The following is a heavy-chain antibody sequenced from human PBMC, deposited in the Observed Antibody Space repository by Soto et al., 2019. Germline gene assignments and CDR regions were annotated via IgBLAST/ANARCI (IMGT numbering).Heavy chain of an antibody. CDR2: ISYDGSNK. V-gene: IGHV3-30-3*01. CDR3: ARTGAYDFWSGYSYYYYYGMDV. Sequence: QVQLVESGGGVVQPGRSLRLSCAASGFTFSSYAMHWVRQAPSKGLEWVAVISYDGSNKYYADSVKGRFTISRDNSKNTLYLQMNSLRAEDTAVYYCARTGAYDFWSGYSYYYYYGMDVWGQGTTVTVSS. CDR1: GFTFSSYA. J-gene: IGHJ6*02. D-gene: IGHD3-3*01.